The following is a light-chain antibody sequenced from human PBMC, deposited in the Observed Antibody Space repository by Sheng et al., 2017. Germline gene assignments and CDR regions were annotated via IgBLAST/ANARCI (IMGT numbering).Light chain of an antibody. CDR3: QQYSNWPRT. Sequence: ETVMTQSPATLSVSPGERATLSCRASQSVSDFLAWFRQKPGQAPRLLIYRASTRATGIPDRFSGSGSGTEFTLTISSLQSEDSAVYYYQQYSNWPRTFGPGTKVEIK. CDR2: RAS. CDR1: QSVSDF. J-gene: IGKJ1*01. V-gene: IGKV3D-15*01.